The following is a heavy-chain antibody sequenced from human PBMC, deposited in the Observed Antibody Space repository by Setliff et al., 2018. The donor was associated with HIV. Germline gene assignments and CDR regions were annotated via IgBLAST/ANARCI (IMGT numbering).Heavy chain of an antibody. J-gene: IGHJ4*02. D-gene: IGHD3-3*01. CDR1: GFSFSTSA. CDR3: ARDPFLAQGFWSGYYSDY. V-gene: IGHV3-30*04. Sequence: PGGSLRLSCAASGFSFSTSAMHWVRQAPGKGLEWVAVTSYDGNIKYYADSVKGRFTISRDNSKNTLYVQMNSLRAEDTAVYYCARDPFLAQGFWSGYYSDYWGQGTLVTVSS. CDR2: TSYDGNIK.